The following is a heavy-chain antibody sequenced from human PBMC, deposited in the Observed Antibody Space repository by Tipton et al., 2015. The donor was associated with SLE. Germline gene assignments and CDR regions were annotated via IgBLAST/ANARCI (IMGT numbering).Heavy chain of an antibody. D-gene: IGHD3-10*01. CDR3: ARVAGSYGLGSYYIDF. CDR1: GYSFTNYW. J-gene: IGHJ4*02. Sequence: QLVQSGAAVKKPGESLKMSCKTSGYSFTNYWIGWVRQMPGQGLEYVGIIHPGESETRYSPSFQGQVTISADKSISTAYLQWVSLKASDTAMYYCARVAGSYGLGSYYIDFWGQGTLVTVSS. V-gene: IGHV5-51*03. CDR2: IHPGESET.